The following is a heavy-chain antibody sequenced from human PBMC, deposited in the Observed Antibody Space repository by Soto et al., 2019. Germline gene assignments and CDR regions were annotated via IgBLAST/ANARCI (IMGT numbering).Heavy chain of an antibody. CDR2: ISYDGGSQ. V-gene: IGHV3-30-3*01. CDR3: ARTEGFSNYWYTE. Sequence: QVQLVESGGGVARPGRYLTLSCAASGFTFNTYAMHWVRLPPGKGLDGVAAISYDGGSQYYADSVRDRFTISRDDSKSTLYLQMNRLRGEDTAVYYWARTEGFSNYWYTEWGQGTLVTGSS. CDR1: GFTFNTYA. D-gene: IGHD6-13*01. J-gene: IGHJ4*02.